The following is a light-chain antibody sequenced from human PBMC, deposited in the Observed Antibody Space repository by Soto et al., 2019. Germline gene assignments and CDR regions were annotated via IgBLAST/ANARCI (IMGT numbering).Light chain of an antibody. CDR1: NSDVGSYNL. V-gene: IGLV2-23*01. Sequence: QSALTQPASVSGSPGQSITISCTGTNSDVGSYNLVSWYQQHPGKAPKLMIYEGSKRPSGVSNRFSGSKSGNTASLTISGLQAEDEADYYCCSYAGSNTLLFGGGTKLTVL. CDR2: EGS. CDR3: CSYAGSNTLL. J-gene: IGLJ2*01.